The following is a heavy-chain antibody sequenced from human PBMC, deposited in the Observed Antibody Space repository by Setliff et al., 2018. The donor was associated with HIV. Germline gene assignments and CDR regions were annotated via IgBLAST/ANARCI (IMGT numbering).Heavy chain of an antibody. CDR3: ARAIVYGSAFDI. D-gene: IGHD6-13*01. CDR1: GGSISSGSYY. Sequence: SETLSLTCTVSGGSISSGSYYWSWIRQPAGKGLEWIGHIHASGNTNYNPSLKSRVTISVDTSKKYFSLRLTSVTAADTAVYYCARAIVYGSAFDIWGQGTMVT. CDR2: IHASGNT. V-gene: IGHV4-61*09. J-gene: IGHJ3*02.